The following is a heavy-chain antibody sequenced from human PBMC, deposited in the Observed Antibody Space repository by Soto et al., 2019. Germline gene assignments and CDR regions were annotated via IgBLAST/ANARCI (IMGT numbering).Heavy chain of an antibody. CDR2: VSAYNGDT. J-gene: IGHJ4*02. D-gene: IGHD3-16*02. Sequence: QVQLVQSGAEVKKPGASVKVSCKASGYTFINYGISWVRQAPGQGLEWIGWVSAYNGDTNYAQSLQGRVIMTTDTSTTPAYMDLRSLRSDDTAVYYCPSGGYLVNFDYWGQGTLVTVSS. CDR3: PSGGYLVNFDY. V-gene: IGHV1-18*01. CDR1: GYTFINYG.